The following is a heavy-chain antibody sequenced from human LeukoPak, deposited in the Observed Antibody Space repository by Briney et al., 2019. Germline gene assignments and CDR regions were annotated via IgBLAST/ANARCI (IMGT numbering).Heavy chain of an antibody. J-gene: IGHJ4*02. CDR2: TSSSGGST. CDR3: AREWSGFGELPDY. Sequence: GGALRLSCAVSVFTLSNYAMSWVRPAPGKGLEWVSGTSSSGGSTYYPDSVKGRFIISRDNAKNTLYLQMNSLRGEDTAVYYCAREWSGFGELPDYWGQGTLVTVSS. D-gene: IGHD3-10*01. CDR1: VFTLSNYA. V-gene: IGHV3-23*01.